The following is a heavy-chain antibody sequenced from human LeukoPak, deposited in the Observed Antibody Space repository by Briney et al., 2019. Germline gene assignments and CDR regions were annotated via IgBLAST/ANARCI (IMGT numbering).Heavy chain of an antibody. CDR2: ISGSGSDL. CDR3: ARSIGYYYTMDV. Sequence: GGSLRLSGVACGFSSSDYSMSWIRQAPGRGLEWISYISGSGSDLYYADSEKGRFTISRDNANNSLYLQMNSLRAEDTAVYYCARSIGYYYTMDVWGQGTTVTVSS. CDR1: GFSSSDYS. D-gene: IGHD3-22*01. J-gene: IGHJ6*02. V-gene: IGHV3-11*01.